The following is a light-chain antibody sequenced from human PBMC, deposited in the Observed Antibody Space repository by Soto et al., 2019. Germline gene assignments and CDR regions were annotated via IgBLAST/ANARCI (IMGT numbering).Light chain of an antibody. Sequence: EIVMTQSPATLSVSPGERATLSCRASQSVSSNLAWYQQKPGQAPRLLIYGASTRATAIPARFSGSGSGTEFTLTISSLQSEDFAVYYCQQYHKWPLAFGQGTKVEIK. J-gene: IGKJ1*01. CDR1: QSVSSN. CDR2: GAS. CDR3: QQYHKWPLA. V-gene: IGKV3-15*01.